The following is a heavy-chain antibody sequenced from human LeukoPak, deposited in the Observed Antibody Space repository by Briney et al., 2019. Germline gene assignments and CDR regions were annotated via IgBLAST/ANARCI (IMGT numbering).Heavy chain of an antibody. CDR1: GFTFRNYV. Sequence: GGSLRLSCAASGFTFRNYVIHWVRQAPGKGLEWVAVTSSDLNVKLYADSVKGRFTISRDNSRSTLYLQMNSLRPEDTAIYYCAREGYYGSGSPPSLYFDYWGQGTLVIVSS. V-gene: IGHV3-30-3*01. CDR3: AREGYYGSGSPPSLYFDY. J-gene: IGHJ4*02. D-gene: IGHD3-10*01. CDR2: TSSDLNVK.